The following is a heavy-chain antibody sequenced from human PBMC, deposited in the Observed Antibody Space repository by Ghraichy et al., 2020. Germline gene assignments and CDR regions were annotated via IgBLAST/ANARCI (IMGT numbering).Heavy chain of an antibody. CDR2: IYYSGST. CDR1: GGSISSSSYY. V-gene: IGHV4-39*01. Sequence: SETLSLTCTVSGGSISSSSYYWGWIRQPPGKGLEWIGSIYYSGSTYYNPSLKSRVTISVDTSKNQFSLKLSSVTAADTAVYYCANYDYGDTPTGGWFDPWGQGTLVTVS. CDR3: ANYDYGDTPTGGWFDP. D-gene: IGHD4-17*01. J-gene: IGHJ5*02.